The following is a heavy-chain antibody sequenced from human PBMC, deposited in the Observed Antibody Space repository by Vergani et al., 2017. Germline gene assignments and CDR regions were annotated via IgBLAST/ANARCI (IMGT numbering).Heavy chain of an antibody. J-gene: IGHJ1*01. V-gene: IGHV3-48*01. D-gene: IGHD2-21*01. CDR1: GLTFRSKG. CDR3: AKDRGGHFKDFQN. CDR2: ISSSSSTI. Sequence: EVQLVESGGGLVQPGGSLRLSCEASGLTFRSKGMNGVRRAPGKGREWISYISSSSSTIYYEDSVRGRFTISRDNAKNSLYLQMNSLRAEDTAVYYCAKDRGGHFKDFQNWGQGTLVTVSS.